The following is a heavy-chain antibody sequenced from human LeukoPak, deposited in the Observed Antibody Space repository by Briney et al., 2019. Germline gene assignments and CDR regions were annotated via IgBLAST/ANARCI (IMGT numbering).Heavy chain of an antibody. CDR2: IYYSGST. V-gene: IGHV4-61*01. CDR1: GGSISSISYY. J-gene: IGHJ4*02. Sequence: SETLSLTCTVSGGSISSISYYWSWIRQPPGKGLEWIGYIYYSGSTNYNPSLKSRVTISVDTSKNQFSLKLSSVTAADTAVYYCAREGKDGYNDLDYWGQGTLVTVSS. CDR3: AREGKDGYNDLDY. D-gene: IGHD5-24*01.